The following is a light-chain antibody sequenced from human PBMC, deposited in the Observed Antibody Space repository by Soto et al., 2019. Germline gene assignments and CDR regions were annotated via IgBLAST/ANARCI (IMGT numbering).Light chain of an antibody. V-gene: IGKV1-5*01. J-gene: IGKJ2*01. CDR3: HTYYSYFLHT. CDR1: QTIANW. CDR2: DAS. Sequence: DIQMTQSPSTLSASVGDRVTITCRASQTIANWLALFQQKPGKAPTLLIYDASSLESGVPSRFSGRGSGTEFTLTISSLQPDDCATYYCHTYYSYFLHTFGQGTKVDI.